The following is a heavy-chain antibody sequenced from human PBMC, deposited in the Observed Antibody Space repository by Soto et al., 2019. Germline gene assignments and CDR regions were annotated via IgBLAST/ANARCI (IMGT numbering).Heavy chain of an antibody. J-gene: IGHJ4*02. CDR3: ARVAY. Sequence: EVQLVESGGGLAKPGGPLRLSCKAPGFTFSRVIWNGVRQVPGKGLEWVASISSGSSDTWYADSVKGRFIISRDNAQNSLFLQMNTLRPEDTAMYYCARVAYWGPGTQVTVSS. CDR1: GFTFSRVI. CDR2: ISSGSSDT. V-gene: IGHV3-21*02.